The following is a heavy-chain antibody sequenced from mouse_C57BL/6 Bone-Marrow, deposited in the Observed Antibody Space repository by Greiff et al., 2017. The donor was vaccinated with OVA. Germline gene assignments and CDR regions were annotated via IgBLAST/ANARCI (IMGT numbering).Heavy chain of an antibody. V-gene: IGHV5-17*01. D-gene: IGHD1-1*01. CDR2: ISSGGSTI. Sequence: DVKLVESGGGLVKPGGSLKLSCAASGFTFSDYGMHWVRQAPEKGLGWVAYISSGGSTIYYADTVKGRFTISRDNAKNTLFLQMTSLRSEDTAMYYCARDYGSSYWYFDVWGTGTTVTVSS. CDR3: ARDYGSSYWYFDV. J-gene: IGHJ1*03. CDR1: GFTFSDYG.